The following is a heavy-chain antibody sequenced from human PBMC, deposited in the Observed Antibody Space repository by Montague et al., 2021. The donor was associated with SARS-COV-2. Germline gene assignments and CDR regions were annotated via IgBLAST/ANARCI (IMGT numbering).Heavy chain of an antibody. CDR3: ARSYGDYRDSYFDY. V-gene: IGHV2-70*01. D-gene: IGHD4-17*01. CDR2: IDCDEDQ. CDR1: GFSLNTSGMC. Sequence: PALVKPTQTLTLTCTFPGFSLNTSGMCVSWIRQPPGKALEWLALIDCDEDQYYSTSLKTRLTISKDTSKNQVVLTMTNMDPIDTATYYCARSYGDYRDSYFDYWGQGTLVTVSS. J-gene: IGHJ4*02.